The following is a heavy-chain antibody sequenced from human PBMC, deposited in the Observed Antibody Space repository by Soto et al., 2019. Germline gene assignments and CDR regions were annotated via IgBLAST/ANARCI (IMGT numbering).Heavy chain of an antibody. CDR1: GYTFTSYN. J-gene: IGHJ4*02. V-gene: IGHV1-8*01. D-gene: IGHD1-1*01. CDR3: ARGRNSGDGYNGGGY. CDR2: SNSNSGNS. Sequence: ASVKVSCKASGYTFTSYNINWVRQAPGQGLEWVAGSNSNSGNSDHAQKFQGRLTVTRDTSISTAYMELSSLRSGDTAVYYCARGRNSGDGYNGGGYWGQGTLVTVSS.